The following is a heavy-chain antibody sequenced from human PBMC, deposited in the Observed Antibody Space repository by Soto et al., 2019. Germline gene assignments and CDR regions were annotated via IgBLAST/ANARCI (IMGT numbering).Heavy chain of an antibody. CDR1: GYTFTSYG. V-gene: IGHV1-18*01. D-gene: IGHD1-7*01. Sequence: QVYLVQSGGEVKKPGASVKVSCKTSGYTFTSYGLSWVRQAPGQGLAWVGWIRVSDGLIKYAERMEGRVTVTIDSSTNTAYMELRSLRPDDTAVYYCARDANYEPDYWGQGTLVTVSS. J-gene: IGHJ4*02. CDR3: ARDANYEPDY. CDR2: IRVSDGLI.